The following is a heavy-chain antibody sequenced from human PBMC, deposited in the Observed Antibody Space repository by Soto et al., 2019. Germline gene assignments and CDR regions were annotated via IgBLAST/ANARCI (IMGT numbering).Heavy chain of an antibody. CDR3: ARHRFNYYDNTVYYYFDY. Sequence: QVQLVQSGAEVKKPGASVKVSCKASGYSFTNYGISWVRQAPGQGPEWMGWISGHNGDTNHPQSLQARVTMTTDTSRNTAYMELRSLRSDDTAVYYCARHRFNYYDNTVYYYFDYWGQGTLVTVSS. CDR1: GYSFTNYG. D-gene: IGHD3-22*01. J-gene: IGHJ4*02. CDR2: ISGHNGDT. V-gene: IGHV1-18*04.